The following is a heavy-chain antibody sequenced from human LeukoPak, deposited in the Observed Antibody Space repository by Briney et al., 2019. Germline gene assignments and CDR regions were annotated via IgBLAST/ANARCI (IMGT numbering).Heavy chain of an antibody. CDR3: ARYLGYGGNSRVFQH. CDR2: IYTSGST. CDR1: GGSISSGSYY. V-gene: IGHV4-61*02. D-gene: IGHD4-23*01. Sequence: PSQTLSLTCTVSGGSISSGSYYWSWIRQPAGKGLEWIGRIYTSGSTNYNPSLKSRVTISVDTSKNQFSLKLSSVTAADTAVYYCARYLGYGGNSRVFQHWGQGTLVTVSS. J-gene: IGHJ1*01.